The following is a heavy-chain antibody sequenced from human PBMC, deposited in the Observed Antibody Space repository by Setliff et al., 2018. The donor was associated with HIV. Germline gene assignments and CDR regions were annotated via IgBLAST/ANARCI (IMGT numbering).Heavy chain of an antibody. CDR1: GASISSSSHH. Sequence: SETLSLTCTVSGASISSSSHHWAWIRQPPGKGLEYIGNIYYTGSTHHNPSLESRVATSVDTSKNQFSLKLSSVTAADTSVYYCARIVRWELVATSTFFYYYMDVWGKGTTVTVSS. CDR3: ARIVRWELVATSTFFYYYMDV. D-gene: IGHD1-26*01. J-gene: IGHJ6*03. V-gene: IGHV4-39*01. CDR2: IYYTGST.